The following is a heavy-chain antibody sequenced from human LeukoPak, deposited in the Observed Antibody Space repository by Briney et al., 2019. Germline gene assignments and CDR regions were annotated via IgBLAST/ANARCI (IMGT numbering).Heavy chain of an antibody. V-gene: IGHV4-61*02. CDR1: GGSISSDIYY. J-gene: IGHJ3*02. CDR2: LYTSGST. D-gene: IGHD3-22*01. Sequence: SETLSLTCTVSGGSISSDIYYWGWIRQPAGKGLEWIGRLYTSGSTNYNPSLKSRVTISVDTSKNQFSLKLSSVTAADTAVYYCVADGIVGFDIWGRGTMVTVSS. CDR3: VADGIVGFDI.